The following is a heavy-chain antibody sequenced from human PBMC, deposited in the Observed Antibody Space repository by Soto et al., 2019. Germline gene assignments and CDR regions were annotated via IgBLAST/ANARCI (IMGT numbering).Heavy chain of an antibody. V-gene: IGHV3-48*01. CDR3: ARERGYRYGSSDY. D-gene: IGHD5-18*01. CDR1: GFTFSSYS. Sequence: PGGALRLSCAASGFTFSSYSMNWVRQAPGKGLEWVSYISSSSTTIYYADSVKGRFTISRDNAKNSLYLQMNSLRAEDTAVYYCARERGYRYGSSDYWGQGTLVTVSS. CDR2: ISSSSTTI. J-gene: IGHJ4*02.